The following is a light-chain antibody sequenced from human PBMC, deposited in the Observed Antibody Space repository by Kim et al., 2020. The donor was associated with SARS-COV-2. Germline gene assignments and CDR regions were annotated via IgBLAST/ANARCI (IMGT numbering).Light chain of an antibody. V-gene: IGKV3-20*01. CDR1: QSISSAF. J-gene: IGKJ2*03. CDR3: QEDGSSPLDS. CDR2: GAS. Sequence: EIVLTQSPGTLSLSPGERATLSCRASQSISSAFLAWYQQKPGQPPRVLIYGASNRATGIPDRFGGSGSGTDFTLTISRLEPEDFAVYYCQEDGSSPLDSCGKGTELE.